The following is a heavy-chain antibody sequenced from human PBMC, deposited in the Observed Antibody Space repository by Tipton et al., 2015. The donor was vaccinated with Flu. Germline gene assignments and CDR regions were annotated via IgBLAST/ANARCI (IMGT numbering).Heavy chain of an antibody. V-gene: IGHV4-38-2*01. CDR2: IYHSGST. D-gene: IGHD6-19*01. J-gene: IGHJ4*02. Sequence: LRLSCAVSGYSISSGYYWGWIRQPPGKGLEWIGSIYHSGSTCYNPSLKSRVTISVDTSKNQFSLKLSSVTAADTAVYYCARQERSGWFLDYWGQGTLVTVSS. CDR3: ARQERSGWFLDY. CDR1: GYSISSGYY.